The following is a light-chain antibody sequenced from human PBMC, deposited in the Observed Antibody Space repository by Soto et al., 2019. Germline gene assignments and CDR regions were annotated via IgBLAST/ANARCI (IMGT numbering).Light chain of an antibody. J-gene: IGLJ1*01. CDR1: SSDVGGYNY. CDR3: SSNTSSSTLDV. V-gene: IGLV2-14*01. CDR2: EVS. Sequence: QSALTQPAAASGSPGQSITISCTGTSSDVGGYNYVSLYQQHPGKAPKLMIYEVSNRPSGVSNRFSGSKSGNTASLTISGLQAEDEADYYCSSNTSSSTLDVFGTGNKVTVL.